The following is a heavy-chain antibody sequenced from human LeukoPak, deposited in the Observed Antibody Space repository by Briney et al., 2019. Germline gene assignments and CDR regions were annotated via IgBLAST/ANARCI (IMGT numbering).Heavy chain of an antibody. CDR2: INPSGGST. J-gene: IGHJ4*02. Sequence: GASVKVSCKASGYTFTSYYMHWVRQAPGQGLEWMGIINPSGGSTSYAQKFQGRVTMTRDTSTSTVYMELSRLTYDDTAVYYCARDDFSNKNYQLDYWGQGTRVTVSS. CDR3: ARDDFSNKNYQLDY. CDR1: GYTFTSYY. D-gene: IGHD3-3*01. V-gene: IGHV1-46*01.